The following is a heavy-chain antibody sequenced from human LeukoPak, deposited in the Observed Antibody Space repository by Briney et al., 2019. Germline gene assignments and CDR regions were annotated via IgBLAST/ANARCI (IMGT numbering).Heavy chain of an antibody. CDR1: GFTFSSYA. J-gene: IGHJ6*02. CDR2: ISGSGGST. V-gene: IGHV3-23*01. CDR3: ATPYSSSWPDRNYYYYGMDV. D-gene: IGHD6-13*01. Sequence: PGGSLRLSCVASGFTFSSYAMGWVRQAPGKGLEWVSGISGSGGSTYYADSVKGRFTISRDNSKNTLYLQMNSLRAEDTAVYYCATPYSSSWPDRNYYYYGMDVWGQGTTVTVSS.